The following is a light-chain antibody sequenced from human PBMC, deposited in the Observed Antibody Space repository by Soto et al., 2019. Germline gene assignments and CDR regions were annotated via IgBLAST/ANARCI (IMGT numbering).Light chain of an antibody. CDR2: GAS. V-gene: IGKV3-20*01. Sequence: EIVLTQSPGTLSLSPGDRATLSCRASQSVNSNYLAWYQRKQGQAPRLLIYGASNRATDIPYRFSASGSGTDFTLTITRLEAEDFAVYYCQQYDSTPPTFGQGTKVEVK. CDR3: QQYDSTPPT. CDR1: QSVNSNY. J-gene: IGKJ1*01.